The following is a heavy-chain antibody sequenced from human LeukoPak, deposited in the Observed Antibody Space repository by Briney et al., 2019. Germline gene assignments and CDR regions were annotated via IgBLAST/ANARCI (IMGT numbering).Heavy chain of an antibody. D-gene: IGHD1-26*01. CDR3: AKDPIFSGSYGVFDY. CDR2: IIDSGNSI. V-gene: IGHV3-23*01. Sequence: PGGSLRLSCAASGFTFSSCAMSWVRQAPGKGLEWVPTIIDSGNSIYYADSAEGRFTISRDNSKNTLHLQMNSLRAGDTAVYYCAKDPIFSGSYGVFDYWGLGTLVTVSS. CDR1: GFTFSSCA. J-gene: IGHJ4*02.